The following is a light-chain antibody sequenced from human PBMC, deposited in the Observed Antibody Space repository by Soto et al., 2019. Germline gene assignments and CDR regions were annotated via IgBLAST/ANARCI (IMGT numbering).Light chain of an antibody. CDR3: AAWDGSLKAYV. Sequence: QSVLTQPPSASGTPGQRVTISCSGSNSNIGRQSVHWYQQLPETAPRLLIDSNNERPSGVPDRFSGSKSGTSASLAISGLQSEDEADYYCAAWDGSLKAYVFGTGTRSPS. J-gene: IGLJ1*01. CDR1: NSNIGRQS. V-gene: IGLV1-44*01. CDR2: SNN.